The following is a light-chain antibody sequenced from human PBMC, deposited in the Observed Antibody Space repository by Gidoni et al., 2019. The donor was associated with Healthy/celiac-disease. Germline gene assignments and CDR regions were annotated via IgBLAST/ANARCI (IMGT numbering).Light chain of an antibody. Sequence: DIVMTQSPDSLAVSLGERAPIYCKSSQSLLYSSNNKNYLAWYQQKPGQPPKLLIYWASTLETGVPDRFSGSGSGTDFTLTISSLQAEDVAVYYCQQYYSTPYTFGQGTKLEIK. CDR2: WAS. V-gene: IGKV4-1*01. CDR1: QSLLYSSNNKNY. CDR3: QQYYSTPYT. J-gene: IGKJ2*01.